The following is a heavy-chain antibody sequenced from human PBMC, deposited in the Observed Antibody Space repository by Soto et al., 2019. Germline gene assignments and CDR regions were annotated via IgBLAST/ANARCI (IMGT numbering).Heavy chain of an antibody. Sequence: SETLSLTCAVSGYSISSGYYWGWIRQPPGKGLEWIGSIYHSGSTYYNPSLKSRVTISVDTSKNQFSLKLSSVTAADTAVYYCARDPGYSSTSYYYYGMDVWGQGTTVTVSS. J-gene: IGHJ6*02. CDR1: GYSISSGYY. CDR2: IYHSGST. V-gene: IGHV4-38-2*02. CDR3: ARDPGYSSTSYYYYGMDV. D-gene: IGHD5-18*01.